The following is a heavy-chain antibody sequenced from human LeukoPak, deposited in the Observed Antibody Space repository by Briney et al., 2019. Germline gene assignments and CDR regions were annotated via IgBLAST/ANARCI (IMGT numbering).Heavy chain of an antibody. CDR1: GYSISSGYY. J-gene: IGHJ4*02. V-gene: IGHV4-38-2*02. CDR3: ARIEMATSFDY. CDR2: IYHSGST. D-gene: IGHD5-24*01. Sequence: SETLSLTCTVSGYSISSGYYWGWIRQPPGKGLEWIGSIYHSGSTYYNPSLKSRVTISVDTSKNQFSLKLSSVTAADTAVYYCARIEMATSFDYWGQGTLVTVSS.